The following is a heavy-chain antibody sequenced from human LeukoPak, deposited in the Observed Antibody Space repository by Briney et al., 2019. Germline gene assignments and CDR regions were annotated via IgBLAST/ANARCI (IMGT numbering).Heavy chain of an antibody. D-gene: IGHD3-10*01. V-gene: IGHV1-46*01. CDR3: ARVGGFRGVIITDDY. Sequence: ASVKVSCKASGYTFTSYYMHWVRQAPGQGLEWMGIINPSGGSTSYAQKFQGRVTMTRDTSTSTVYMELSSLRSEDTAVYYCARVGGFRGVIITDDYWGQGTLVTVSS. CDR2: INPSGGST. CDR1: GYTFTSYY. J-gene: IGHJ4*02.